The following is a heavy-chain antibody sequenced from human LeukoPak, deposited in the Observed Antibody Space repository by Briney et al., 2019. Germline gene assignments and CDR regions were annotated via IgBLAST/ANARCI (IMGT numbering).Heavy chain of an antibody. CDR1: GFTFRSYS. CDR2: ISTSSSTI. Sequence: GGSLRLSCAASGFTFRSYSMNWVRQAPGKGLEWVSYISTSSSTIYYADSVRGRFTISRDNADNSLYLQMNSLRDGDTAVYYCARDGSNRNDNYYYYYMDVWGKGTTVTVSS. J-gene: IGHJ6*03. CDR3: ARDGSNRNDNYYYYYMDV. D-gene: IGHD1-1*01. V-gene: IGHV3-48*02.